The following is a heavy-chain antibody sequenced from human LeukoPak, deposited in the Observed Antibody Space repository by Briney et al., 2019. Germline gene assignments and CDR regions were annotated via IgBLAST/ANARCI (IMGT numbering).Heavy chain of an antibody. V-gene: IGHV4-4*07. CDR1: GGSISNYY. CDR3: ARDPIAVAGA. J-gene: IGHJ4*02. CDR2: IYNSGNN. Sequence: SETLSLTCTVSGGSISNYYWSWIRQSAGKGLEWIGRIYNSGNNNYNPSLKSRVTMSVDTSKNQFSLNLTSVTAADTAVYYCARDPIAVAGAWGQGTLVTVSS. D-gene: IGHD6-19*01.